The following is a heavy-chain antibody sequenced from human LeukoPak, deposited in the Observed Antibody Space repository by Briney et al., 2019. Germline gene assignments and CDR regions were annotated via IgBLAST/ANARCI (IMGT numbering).Heavy chain of an antibody. J-gene: IGHJ3*01. Sequence: GGSLRLSCAASGFTFSTYAMSWVRQAPGKGLEWVSAISGSGVSTYYADSVKGRFTISRDNSKNTLYLQMNSLRAEDTAVFYCAKNITGTADFWGQGTMITVSS. CDR2: ISGSGVST. CDR3: AKNITGTADF. V-gene: IGHV3-23*01. CDR1: GFTFSTYA. D-gene: IGHD1-20*01.